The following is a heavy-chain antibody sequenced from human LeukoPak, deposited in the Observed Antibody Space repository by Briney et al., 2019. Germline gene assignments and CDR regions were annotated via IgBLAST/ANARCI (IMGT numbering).Heavy chain of an antibody. CDR3: ARDQDRGGYFDY. CDR2: IYSAGST. V-gene: IGHV3-53*01. D-gene: IGHD2-15*01. CDR1: GFNVSSNY. Sequence: PGGSLRLSCAASGFNVSSNYMSWVRQAPGKGLEWVSVIYSAGSTYYADSVEGRFTISRDNSKNMLYLQMNSLRAEDTAVYYCARDQDRGGYFDYWGQGTLVTVSS. J-gene: IGHJ4*02.